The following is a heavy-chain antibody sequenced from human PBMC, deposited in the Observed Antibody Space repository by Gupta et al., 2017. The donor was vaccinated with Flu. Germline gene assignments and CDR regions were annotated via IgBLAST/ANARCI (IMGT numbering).Heavy chain of an antibody. CDR3: AKSTHGVVIATLVFDY. V-gene: IGHV3-30*18. CDR2: ISDDGVSK. D-gene: IGHD2-21*01. J-gene: IGHJ4*02. Sequence: HWVRQIPGKGLDWVAVISDDGVSKYYADSVEGRFTISRDNSKDTVFLQLSSVRAEDTAIYYCAKSTHGVVIATLVFDYWSQGTLVTVSS.